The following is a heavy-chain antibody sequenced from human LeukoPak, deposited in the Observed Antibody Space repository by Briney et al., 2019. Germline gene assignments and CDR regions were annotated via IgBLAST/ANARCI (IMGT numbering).Heavy chain of an antibody. Sequence: SETLSLTCAVYGGSFSGYYWSWIRQPPGKGLEWIGEINHSGSTNYNPSLKSRVTISVDTSKNQFSLKLSSVTAADTAVYYCARHYYDSSGYDGFDIWGQGTMVTVSS. J-gene: IGHJ3*02. CDR3: ARHYYDSSGYDGFDI. CDR1: GGSFSGYY. D-gene: IGHD3-22*01. V-gene: IGHV4-34*01. CDR2: INHSGST.